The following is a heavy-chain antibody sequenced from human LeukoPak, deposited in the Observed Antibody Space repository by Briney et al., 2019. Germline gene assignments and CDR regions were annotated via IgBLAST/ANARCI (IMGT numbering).Heavy chain of an antibody. CDR2: VSYDGGSK. J-gene: IGHJ4*02. CDR3: ARVKGGIAAAGNYFDY. V-gene: IGHV3-30-3*01. D-gene: IGHD6-13*01. CDR1: GFAFSSYA. Sequence: PGGSLRPSCAASGFAFSSYAMHWVRQGPGKGLEWVALVSYDGGSKYYADSVKGRITISRDNSKNTLHLQMNSLRTEDTAVYYCARVKGGIAAAGNYFDYWGQGTLVTVSS.